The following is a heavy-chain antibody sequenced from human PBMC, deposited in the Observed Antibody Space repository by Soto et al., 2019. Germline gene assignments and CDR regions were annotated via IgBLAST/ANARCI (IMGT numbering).Heavy chain of an antibody. CDR2: IYPADSNV. Sequence: GESLKISCKGSGFIFTNYWIGWVRQMPGKGLEWMGIIYPADSNVRYSPSFQGQVTISVDKSISTAYLQWTSLKASDTAIYYCARQYYYGSVVNYYYYGMDVWGQGATVTVSS. V-gene: IGHV5-51*01. CDR3: ARQYYYGSVVNYYYYGMDV. D-gene: IGHD3-10*01. CDR1: GFIFTNYW. J-gene: IGHJ6*02.